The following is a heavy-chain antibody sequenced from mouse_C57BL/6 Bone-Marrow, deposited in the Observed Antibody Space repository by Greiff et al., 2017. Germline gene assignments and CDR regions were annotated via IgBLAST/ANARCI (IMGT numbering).Heavy chain of an antibody. CDR3: ADGSSYWYFDV. D-gene: IGHD1-1*01. J-gene: IGHJ1*03. V-gene: IGHV14-3*01. Sequence: EVQLQQSLAELVRPGASVKLSCTASGFNIKNTYMPWVKQRPEQGLEWIGRIDPANGNTKYAPKFPCKATITADPSSNTAYLQLSSLTSEDTAIYYCADGSSYWYFDVWGTGTTVTVSS. CDR1: GFNIKNTY. CDR2: IDPANGNT.